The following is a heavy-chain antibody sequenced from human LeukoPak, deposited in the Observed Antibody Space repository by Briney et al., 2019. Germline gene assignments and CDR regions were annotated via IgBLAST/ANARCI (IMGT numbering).Heavy chain of an antibody. CDR1: GGSISNYY. CDR3: AKSNGYGLVDI. Sequence: SETLSLTCTVSGGSISNYYWGWIRQPPGKGLEWIGNIFYSGSTYYSPSLKSRVTISLDTSRNQFSLKLTSVTAADTAVYYCAKSNGYGLVDIWGQGTMVTVSS. V-gene: IGHV4-39*07. D-gene: IGHD3-10*01. J-gene: IGHJ3*02. CDR2: IFYSGST.